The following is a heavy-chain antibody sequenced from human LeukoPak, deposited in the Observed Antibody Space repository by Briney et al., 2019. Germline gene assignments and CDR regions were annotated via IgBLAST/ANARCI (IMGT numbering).Heavy chain of an antibody. CDR3: ARSLVGPYAL. D-gene: IGHD2-2*01. CDR2: IYYSGST. V-gene: IGHV4-61*05. Sequence: SETLSLTCTVSGGSISSSSYYWGWIRQPPGKGLEWIGYIYYSGSTNYNPSLKSRVTISVDTSKNQFSLKLSSVTAADTAVYYCARSLVGPYALWGQGTLVTVSS. J-gene: IGHJ4*02. CDR1: GGSISSSSYY.